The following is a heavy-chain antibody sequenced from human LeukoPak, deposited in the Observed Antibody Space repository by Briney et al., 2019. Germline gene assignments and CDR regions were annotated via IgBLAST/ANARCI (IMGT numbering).Heavy chain of an antibody. CDR1: GYTFTGYY. CDR3: AREKYTYGRGFYFDY. V-gene: IGHV1-2*02. J-gene: IGHJ4*02. D-gene: IGHD5-18*01. CDR2: INPNSGGT. Sequence: GASVKVSCKTSGYTFTGYYLHWVRQAPGLGLEWMGWINPNSGGTKYAQKVQGRVTMTTDTSTSTAYMDLRSLRSDDTAVYYCAREKYTYGRGFYFDYWGQGTLVTVSS.